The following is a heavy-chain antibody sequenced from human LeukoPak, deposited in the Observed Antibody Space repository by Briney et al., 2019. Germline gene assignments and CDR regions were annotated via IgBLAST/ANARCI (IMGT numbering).Heavy chain of an antibody. CDR2: IIPIFGTA. J-gene: IGHJ3*02. Sequence: KVSCKASGGTFSSYAISWVRQAPGQGLEWMGRIIPIFGTANYAQKFQGRVTITTDESTSTAYVELSSLRSEDTAVYYCARDLGIAVVGEAFDIWGQGTMVTVSS. D-gene: IGHD6-19*01. CDR1: GGTFSSYA. V-gene: IGHV1-69*05. CDR3: ARDLGIAVVGEAFDI.